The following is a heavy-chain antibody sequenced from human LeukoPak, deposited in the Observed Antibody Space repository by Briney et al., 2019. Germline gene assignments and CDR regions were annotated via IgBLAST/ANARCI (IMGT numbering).Heavy chain of an antibody. J-gene: IGHJ4*02. V-gene: IGHV4-34*01. Sequence: PSETLSLTCAVYGGSFSGYYWSWIRQSPGKGLEWIGEINYSGSTNYNPSLKSRVTISVDTSKNQFSLKLSSVTAADTAVYYCARGVGGHYYDSSGLSHTFDYWGQGTLVTVSS. CDR3: ARGVGGHYYDSSGLSHTFDY. D-gene: IGHD3-22*01. CDR2: INYSGST. CDR1: GGSFSGYY.